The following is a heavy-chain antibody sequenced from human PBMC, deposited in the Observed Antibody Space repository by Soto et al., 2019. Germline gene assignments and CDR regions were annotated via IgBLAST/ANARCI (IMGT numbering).Heavy chain of an antibody. J-gene: IGHJ4*02. CDR3: ANDGGRRGWYREFDY. CDR2: INQDGSDK. CDR1: GITLRSSW. V-gene: IGHV3-7*05. D-gene: IGHD6-19*01. Sequence: GGSLRLSCVASGITLRSSWMTWVRQTPGKGLEWVANINQDGSDKYYVDSVKGRFTISRDNAKNSLYLQMNSLRAEDTAVYYCANDGGRRGWYREFDYWGQGTSVTVSS.